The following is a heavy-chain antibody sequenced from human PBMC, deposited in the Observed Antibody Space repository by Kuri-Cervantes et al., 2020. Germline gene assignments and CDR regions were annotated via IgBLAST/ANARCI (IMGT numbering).Heavy chain of an antibody. CDR1: GFTFSSYS. CDR2: IGSSSSYI. CDR3: ARYGEVPFDY. V-gene: IGHV3-21*01. J-gene: IGHJ4*02. D-gene: IGHD3-10*01. Sequence: GGSLRLSCAASGFTFSSYSMNWVRQAPGKGLEWVSSIGSSSSYIYYADSVKGRFTISRDNAKNTLYLQMNSLRAEDTAVYYCARYGEVPFDYWGQGTLVTVSS.